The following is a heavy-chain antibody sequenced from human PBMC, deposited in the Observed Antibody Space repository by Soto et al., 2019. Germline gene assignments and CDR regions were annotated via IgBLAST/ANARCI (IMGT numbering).Heavy chain of an antibody. CDR3: ARDKITGLFDY. CDR1: GGSISSSSYY. D-gene: IGHD2-8*02. CDR2: IYYSGST. J-gene: IGHJ4*02. V-gene: IGHV4-39*07. Sequence: SETLSLTCTVSGGSISSSSYYWGWIRQPPGKGLEWIGTIYYSGSTYYNPSLKSRVTISVDTSKNQFSLKLTSVTAADTAVYYCARDKITGLFDYWGQGSLVTVSS.